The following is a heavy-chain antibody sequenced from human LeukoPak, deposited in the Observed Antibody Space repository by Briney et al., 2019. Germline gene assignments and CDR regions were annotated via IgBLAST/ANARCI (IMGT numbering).Heavy chain of an antibody. J-gene: IGHJ4*02. CDR1: RFTFSTYW. CDR3: ARAFSYSTNWLDY. CDR2: IKQDGSEK. D-gene: IGHD1-1*01. V-gene: IGHV3-7*03. Sequence: GGSLRLSCAASRFTFSTYWMSWVRQAPGKGLDWVANIKQDGSEKYYVDSVKGRFTISRDNVKNSLYLQMNSLRAEDTAVYYCARAFSYSTNWLDYWGQGTLVTVPS.